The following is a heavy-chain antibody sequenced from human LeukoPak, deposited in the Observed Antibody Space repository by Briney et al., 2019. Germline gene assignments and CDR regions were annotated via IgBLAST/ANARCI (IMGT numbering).Heavy chain of an antibody. CDR2: IYSGGST. D-gene: IGHD3-22*01. CDR1: GFTVSSNY. Sequence: GGSLRLSCAASGFTVSSNYMSWVRQAPGKGLEWVSVIYSGGSTCYADSVKGRFTISRDNSKNTLYLQMNSLRAEDTAVYYCARGPTYYYDSSGPFDYWGQGTLVTVSS. V-gene: IGHV3-53*01. CDR3: ARGPTYYYDSSGPFDY. J-gene: IGHJ4*02.